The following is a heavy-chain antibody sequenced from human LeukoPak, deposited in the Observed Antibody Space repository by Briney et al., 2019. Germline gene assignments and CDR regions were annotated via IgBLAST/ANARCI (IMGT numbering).Heavy chain of an antibody. J-gene: IGHJ4*02. CDR2: IYYSGST. D-gene: IGHD3-10*01. CDR1: GGSISSGGYY. CDR3: ATHLLWFGELFSPSPVQ. Sequence: SETLSLTCTVSGGSISSGGYYWSWIRQHPGKGLEWIGYIYYSGSTYYNPSLKSRVTISVDTSKNQFSLKLSSVTAADTAVYYCATHLLWFGELFSPSPVQWGQGTLVTVSS. V-gene: IGHV4-31*03.